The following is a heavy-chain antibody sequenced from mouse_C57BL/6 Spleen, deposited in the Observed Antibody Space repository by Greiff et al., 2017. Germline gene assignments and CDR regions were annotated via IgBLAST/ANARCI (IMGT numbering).Heavy chain of an antibody. CDR3: ARSTGTRFAY. J-gene: IGHJ3*01. Sequence: QVQLQQSGAELVKPGASVKLSCKASGYTFTSYWMQWVKQRPGQGLEWIGEIDPSDSYTNYNQKFKGKATLTVDTSSSTAYMQLSSLTSEDSAVYYCARSTGTRFAYWGQGTLVTVSA. D-gene: IGHD4-1*02. CDR1: GYTFTSYW. V-gene: IGHV1-50*01. CDR2: IDPSDSYT.